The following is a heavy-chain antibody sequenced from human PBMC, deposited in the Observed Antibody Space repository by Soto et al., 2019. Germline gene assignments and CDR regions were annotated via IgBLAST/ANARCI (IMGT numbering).Heavy chain of an antibody. CDR1: GFTFSSYA. Sequence: GGSLRLSCAASGFTFSSYAMSWVRQALGKGLEWVSAVGTGGTAYYADSGRGRFTISRDNSKNTLYLQMNSLSADDTAVYYCARDGSGSYYHYYFDLWGQGTLVTVSS. D-gene: IGHD3-10*01. V-gene: IGHV3-23*01. CDR2: VGTGGTA. CDR3: ARDGSGSYYHYYFDL. J-gene: IGHJ4*02.